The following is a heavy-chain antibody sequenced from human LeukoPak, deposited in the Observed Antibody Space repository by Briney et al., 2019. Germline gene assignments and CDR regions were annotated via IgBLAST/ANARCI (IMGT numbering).Heavy chain of an antibody. J-gene: IGHJ3*02. CDR2: ISSTSGYT. CDR1: GFTFSTYT. V-gene: IGHV3-21*01. D-gene: IGHD3-22*01. Sequence: PGGSLRLSCAAFGFTFSTYTMNWVRQAPGKGLEWVSSISSTSGYTYYADSVEGRFTNYRDNAKRSLELHMSRLRVENTAVYYCATTHYYYDSSGFYYSSDAFDIWGQGTLVTVSS. CDR3: ATTHYYYDSSGFYYSSDAFDI.